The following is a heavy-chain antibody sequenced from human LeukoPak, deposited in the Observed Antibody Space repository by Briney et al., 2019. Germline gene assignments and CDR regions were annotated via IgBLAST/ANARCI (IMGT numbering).Heavy chain of an antibody. J-gene: IGHJ5*02. CDR2: IYYSGST. CDR3: ARGGSSWSQFAP. Sequence: PSETLSLTCTVSGGSISSSSYYWGWIRQPPGKGLEWIGSIYYSGSTYYNPSLKSRVTTSVDTSKNQFSLKLRSVTAADTAVYYWARGGSSWSQFAPWGQGTLVPVPS. D-gene: IGHD6-13*01. CDR1: GGSISSSSYY. V-gene: IGHV4-39*01.